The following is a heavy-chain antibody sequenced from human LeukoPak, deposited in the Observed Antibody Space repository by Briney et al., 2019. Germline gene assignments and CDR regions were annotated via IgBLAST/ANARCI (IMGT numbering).Heavy chain of an antibody. CDR2: IYYSGST. Sequence: PSETLSLTCTVSGGSISSYYWSWIRQPPGKGLEWIGYIYYSGSTNYNPSLKSRVTISVDTSKNQFSLKLSSVTAADTAVYYCARNYGTRTPYYFDYWGQGTLVTVSS. CDR1: GGSISSYY. D-gene: IGHD4-17*01. V-gene: IGHV4-59*01. CDR3: ARNYGTRTPYYFDY. J-gene: IGHJ4*02.